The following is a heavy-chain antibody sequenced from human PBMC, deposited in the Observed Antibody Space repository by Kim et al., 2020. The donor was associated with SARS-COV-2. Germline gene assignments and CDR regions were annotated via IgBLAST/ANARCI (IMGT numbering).Heavy chain of an antibody. CDR3: ARAVTDDFWSGYYLGYGAHYYYYMDV. D-gene: IGHD3-3*01. J-gene: IGHJ6*03. CDR1: GFTFSSYD. V-gene: IGHV3-13*01. Sequence: GGSLRLSCAASGFTFSSYDMHWVRQATGKGLEWVSAIGTAGDTYYPGSVKGRFTISRENAKNSLYLQMNSLRAGDTAVYYCARAVTDDFWSGYYLGYGAHYYYYMDVWGKGATVTVSS. CDR2: IGTAGDT.